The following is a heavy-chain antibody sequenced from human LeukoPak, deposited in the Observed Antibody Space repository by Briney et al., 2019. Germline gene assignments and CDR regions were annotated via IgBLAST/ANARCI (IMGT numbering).Heavy chain of an antibody. D-gene: IGHD2-2*01. CDR2: ISGSGGST. Sequence: PGGSLRLSRAASGFTFSSYAMSWVRQAPGKGLEWVSAISGSGGSTYYADSVKGRFTISRDNSKNTLYLQMNSLRAEDTAVYYCAKDTYQLLGYYFDYWGQGTLVTVSS. V-gene: IGHV3-23*01. CDR3: AKDTYQLLGYYFDY. J-gene: IGHJ4*02. CDR1: GFTFSSYA.